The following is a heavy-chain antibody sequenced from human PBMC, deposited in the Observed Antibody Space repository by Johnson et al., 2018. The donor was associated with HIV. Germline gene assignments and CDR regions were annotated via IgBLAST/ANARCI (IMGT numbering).Heavy chain of an antibody. CDR2: ISWNSGSI. D-gene: IGHD6-13*01. V-gene: IGHV3-9*01. CDR3: AKEGAAVIHFDF. Sequence: VQLVESGGGLVQPGRSLRLSCAASGFTFDDYAMHWVRQAPGKGLEWVSGISWNSGSIGYADSVKGRFTISRDNAKNSLYLQMNSLRAEDTALYYCAKEGAAVIHFDFWGQGTMVTVAS. J-gene: IGHJ3*01. CDR1: GFTFDDYA.